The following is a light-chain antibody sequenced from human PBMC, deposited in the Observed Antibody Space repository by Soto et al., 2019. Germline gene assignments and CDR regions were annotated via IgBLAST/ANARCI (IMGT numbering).Light chain of an antibody. V-gene: IGKV3-15*01. CDR1: QGVSSN. J-gene: IGKJ1*01. CDR3: QQYNDWPTWT. Sequence: EIVMTQSPATPSVSPGERATLSCRASQGVSSNLAWYQQKPGQAPRLLIYGASTRATGIPARFSGSGSGTDFTLTINSLQSEDFVVYYCQQYNDWPTWTFGQGTKVDI. CDR2: GAS.